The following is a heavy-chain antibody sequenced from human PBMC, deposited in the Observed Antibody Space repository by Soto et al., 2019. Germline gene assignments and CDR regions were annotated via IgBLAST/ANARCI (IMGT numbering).Heavy chain of an antibody. V-gene: IGHV4-59*08. J-gene: IGHJ4*02. Sequence: SETLSLTCTVSGGSISSYYWSWIRQPPGKGLEWIGYIYYSGSTNYNPSLKSRVTISVDTSKNQFSLKLSSVTAVDTAVYYCARGLWFGAFDYWGQGTLVTVSS. CDR3: ARGLWFGAFDY. D-gene: IGHD3-10*01. CDR2: IYYSGST. CDR1: GGSISSYY.